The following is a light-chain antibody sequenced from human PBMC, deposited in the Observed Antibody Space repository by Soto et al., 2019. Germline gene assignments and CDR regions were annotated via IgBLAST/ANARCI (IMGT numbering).Light chain of an antibody. Sequence: NFMLTQPHSVSESPGKTVTISCTRSSGSIARNYVQWYQQRPGGAPTTVIYQDNQRPSGVPDRFSGSIDSSSNSASLTISGLKTEDEADYYCQSYDTINQAGIFGGGTKLPS. CDR3: QSYDTINQAGI. CDR2: QDN. V-gene: IGLV6-57*04. CDR1: SGSIARNY. J-gene: IGLJ2*01.